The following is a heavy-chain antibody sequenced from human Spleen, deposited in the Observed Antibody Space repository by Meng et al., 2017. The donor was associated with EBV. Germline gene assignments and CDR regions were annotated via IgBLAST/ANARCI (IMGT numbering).Heavy chain of an antibody. Sequence: QVPLQESDPQLVKPSYTLSLTCAVSGYSISSGYWWGWIRQPPGKGLEWIGYISYSGNTHYNPSLKSRVTMSIDTSKNQFSLNLSSVTAVDTAVYYCVRYNSGGNSRTFDYWGQGTLVTVSS. CDR2: ISYSGNT. D-gene: IGHD1-26*01. CDR3: VRYNSGGNSRTFDY. CDR1: GYSISSGYW. V-gene: IGHV4-28*01. J-gene: IGHJ4*02.